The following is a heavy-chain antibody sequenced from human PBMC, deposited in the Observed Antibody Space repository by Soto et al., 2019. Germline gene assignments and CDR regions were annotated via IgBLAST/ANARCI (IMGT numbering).Heavy chain of an antibody. CDR1: GFTFSNYV. Sequence: GGSLRLSCAASGFTFSNYVMTWVRQAPGKGLEWVSTISGSGGSTYYADSVKGRFTISRDNSKNTLYLQMNSLRAEDTAVYFCAKVIAAAASDYWGQGTRVTVSS. D-gene: IGHD6-25*01. CDR2: ISGSGGST. CDR3: AKVIAAAASDY. V-gene: IGHV3-23*01. J-gene: IGHJ4*02.